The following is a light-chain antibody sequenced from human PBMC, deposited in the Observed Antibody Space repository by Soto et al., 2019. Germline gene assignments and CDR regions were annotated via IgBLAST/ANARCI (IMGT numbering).Light chain of an antibody. CDR2: LND. J-gene: IGLJ1*01. CDR1: SSNIGINT. V-gene: IGLV1-44*01. CDR3: SSYTSSSTLV. Sequence: QPVLTQPPSASGTPGQRVTISCSGSSSNIGINTVNWYQQFPGTAPKVLIYLNDQRPSGVPDRFSGSKSGTSASLAISGLQSEDEADYYCSSYTSSSTLVFGTGTKLTVL.